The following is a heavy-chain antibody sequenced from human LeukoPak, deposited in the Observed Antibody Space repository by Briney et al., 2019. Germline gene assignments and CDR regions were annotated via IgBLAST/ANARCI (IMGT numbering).Heavy chain of an antibody. CDR1: GGTFSSYA. CDR2: IIPILGIA. CDR3: ARSPPDDILTGYLLVHYYYYGMDV. Sequence: SVKLSCTASGGTFSSYAISWVRQAPGQGLEWMGRIIPILGIANYAHKFQGRVTITADKSTNTVYMELSSLRSEDTAVYYCARSPPDDILTGYLLVHYYYYGMDVWGQGTTVTVSS. V-gene: IGHV1-69*04. D-gene: IGHD3-9*01. J-gene: IGHJ6*02.